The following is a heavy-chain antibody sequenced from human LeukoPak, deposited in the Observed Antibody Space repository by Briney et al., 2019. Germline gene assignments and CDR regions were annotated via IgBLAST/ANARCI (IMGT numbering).Heavy chain of an antibody. CDR1: GYTFTGYY. CDR2: INPNSGGT. Sequence: GASVKVSCKASGYTFTGYYMHWVRQAPGQGLEWMGWINPNSGGTNYAQKFQGWVTMTRDTSISTAYMELSRLRSDDTAVYYCARSGGYSYGYGFDYWGQGTLVTVSS. J-gene: IGHJ4*02. V-gene: IGHV1-2*04. D-gene: IGHD5-18*01. CDR3: ARSGGYSYGYGFDY.